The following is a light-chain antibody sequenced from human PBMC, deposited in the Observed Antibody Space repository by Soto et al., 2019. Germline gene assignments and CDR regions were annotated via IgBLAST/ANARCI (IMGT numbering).Light chain of an antibody. V-gene: IGKV1-5*03. Sequence: DIQMTQSPSTLSASVGDRVTITCRASQSISSWLAWYQQKPGKAPKLLIYKASSLESGVPSRFSGSGSWTACTLTIRSLQPDDFETYYFQQYTSSPTFGHGTTVDIK. CDR3: QQYTSSPT. CDR2: KAS. J-gene: IGKJ1*01. CDR1: QSISSW.